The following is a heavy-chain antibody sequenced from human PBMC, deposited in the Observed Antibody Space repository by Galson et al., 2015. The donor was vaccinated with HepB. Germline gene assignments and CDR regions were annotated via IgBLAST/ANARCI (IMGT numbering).Heavy chain of an antibody. V-gene: IGHV3-48*04. D-gene: IGHD4-23*01. CDR2: ISSSSSPI. CDR1: GFTFSSYS. CDR3: AARGGDYGGNGGGLDY. Sequence: SLRLSCAASGFTFSSYSMNWVRQAPGKGLEWVSYISSSSSPIYYADSVKGRFTISRDNAKNSLYLQMNSLRTEDTAVYYCAARGGDYGGNGGGLDYWGQGTLVIVSS. J-gene: IGHJ4*02.